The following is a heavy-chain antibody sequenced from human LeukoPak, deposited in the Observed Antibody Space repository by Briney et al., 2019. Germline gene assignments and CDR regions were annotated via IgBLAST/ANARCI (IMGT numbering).Heavy chain of an antibody. CDR3: ARGAWSPVTTPDY. CDR2: MNPNSGNA. Sequence: ASVKVSCKASGYTFTKYAMNWVRQATGQGLEWMGWMNPNSGNAGYAQKFQGRVSLTRNTSISTAYMELSSLRSEDTAVYYCARGAWSPVTTPDYWGQGTLVTVSS. V-gene: IGHV1-8*01. J-gene: IGHJ4*02. D-gene: IGHD4-17*01. CDR1: GYTFTKYA.